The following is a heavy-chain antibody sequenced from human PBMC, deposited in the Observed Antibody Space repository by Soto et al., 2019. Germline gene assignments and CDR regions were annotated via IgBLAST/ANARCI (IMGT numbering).Heavy chain of an antibody. J-gene: IGHJ6*02. D-gene: IGHD6-19*01. Sequence: GASVKVSCKASGYTFTSYGISWVRQAPGQGLEWMGWISAYNGNTNYAQKLQGRVTMTTDTSTSTAYMELRSLRSDDTAVYYCARGDSSGWYDYYYGMGVWGQGTTVTVSS. V-gene: IGHV1-18*01. CDR2: ISAYNGNT. CDR1: GYTFTSYG. CDR3: ARGDSSGWYDYYYGMGV.